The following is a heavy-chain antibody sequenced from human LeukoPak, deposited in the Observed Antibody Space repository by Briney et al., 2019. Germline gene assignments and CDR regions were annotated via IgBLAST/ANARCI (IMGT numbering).Heavy chain of an antibody. CDR2: ISSSSSYI. CDR3: ARGPSLGYFQH. J-gene: IGHJ1*01. V-gene: IGHV3-21*01. CDR1: GFTFSDYN. Sequence: PGGSLRLSCAASGFTFSDYNMNWVRQAPGKGLEWVSSISSSSSYIYYADSVKGRFTISRDNPKKSLYLQMNSLRGEDTAVYYCARGPSLGYFQHWGQGTLVTVSS.